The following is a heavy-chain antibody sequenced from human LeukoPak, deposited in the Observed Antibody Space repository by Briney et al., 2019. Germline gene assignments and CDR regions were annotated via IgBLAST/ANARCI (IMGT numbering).Heavy chain of an antibody. J-gene: IGHJ4*02. CDR2: IYYSGSP. CDR3: ATWRTAKTGFDY. D-gene: IGHD1-1*01. CDR1: GGSISNNNYY. V-gene: IGHV4-39*01. Sequence: KPSEPLSLTCPVSGGSISNNNYYWAWIRQPTGKGLECIGSIYYSGSPYYNPSLKSRVTISVDTSKNQFSLRLSSVTAADTAVYYCATWRTAKTGFDYWGQGTLVTVSS.